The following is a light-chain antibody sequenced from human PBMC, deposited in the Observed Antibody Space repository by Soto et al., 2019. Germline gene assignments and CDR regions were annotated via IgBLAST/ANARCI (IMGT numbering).Light chain of an antibody. Sequence: DIQMTQYASPLSGSVGDIVTITCRASKTMRSWLAWYQQKPGKVPKLLIDKASTLKSVVPSSLSGSGSGTEFTLTISSLQIDDFATYYCEHYNSYSEEFSLGTKVVLK. J-gene: IGKJ1*01. CDR2: KAS. CDR1: KTMRSW. CDR3: EHYNSYSEE. V-gene: IGKV1-5*03.